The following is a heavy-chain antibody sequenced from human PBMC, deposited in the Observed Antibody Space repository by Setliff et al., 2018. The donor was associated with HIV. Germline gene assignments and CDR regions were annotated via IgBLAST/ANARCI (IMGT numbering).Heavy chain of an antibody. V-gene: IGHV1-69*05. CDR2: IIPIFGTA. J-gene: IGHJ3*02. CDR3: AGVFGVYYDKEGPYDAFDI. D-gene: IGHD3-22*01. CDR1: GGAFSSYA. Sequence: WASVKVSCKASGGAFSSYAISWGRQAPGQGREWMGGIIPIFGTANYAQKFQGRVTITTDESTSTAYMELSSLRSEDTAVYYCAGVFGVYYDKEGPYDAFDIWGQGTMVTV.